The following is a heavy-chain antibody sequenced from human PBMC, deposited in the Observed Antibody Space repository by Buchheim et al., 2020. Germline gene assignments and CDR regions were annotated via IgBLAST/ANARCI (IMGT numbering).Heavy chain of an antibody. CDR3: ARVGCSGGSCYVPDH. D-gene: IGHD2-15*01. CDR1: GFTFSSYS. J-gene: IGHJ4*02. CDR2: ISSSSSTI. V-gene: IGHV3-48*01. Sequence: EVQLVESGGGLVQPGGSLRLSCAASGFTFSSYSMTWVRQAPGTGLEWVSYISSSSSTIYYADSVKGRFTISRDNAKNSLYLQMNSLRAEDTAVYYCARVGCSGGSCYVPDHWGQGTL.